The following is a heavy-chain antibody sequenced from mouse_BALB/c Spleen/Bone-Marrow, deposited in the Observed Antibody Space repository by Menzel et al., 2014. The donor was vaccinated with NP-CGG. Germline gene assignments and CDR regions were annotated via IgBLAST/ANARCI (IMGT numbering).Heavy chain of an antibody. D-gene: IGHD2-10*02. CDR2: IDPANGNT. V-gene: IGHV14-3*02. J-gene: IGHJ3*01. CDR1: GFNIKDTY. CDR3: ARPGGYGNYLAWFAY. Sequence: EVKLVESGAELVKPGASVKLPCTASGFNIKDTYMHWVKQRPEQGLEWIGRIDPANGNTKYDPKFQGKATITADTSSITAYLQLSSLTSEDTAVYYCARPGGYGNYLAWFAYWGQGTLVTVSA.